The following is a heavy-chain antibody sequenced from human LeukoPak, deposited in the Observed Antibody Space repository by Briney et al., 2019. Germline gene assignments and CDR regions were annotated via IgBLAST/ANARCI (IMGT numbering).Heavy chain of an antibody. CDR2: VNDSGST. Sequence: PSETLSLTVSVYAGSFSGYNWGWIPPRPGRGREWVVEVNDSGSTNYNPALKRRVTISVDTSKNQLSLKLSSVTAADTAVYYCARKVNWIYYDSSGFAYWGQGNLVTASS. J-gene: IGHJ4*02. V-gene: IGHV4-34*01. D-gene: IGHD3-22*01. CDR3: ARKVNWIYYDSSGFAY. CDR1: AGSFSGYN.